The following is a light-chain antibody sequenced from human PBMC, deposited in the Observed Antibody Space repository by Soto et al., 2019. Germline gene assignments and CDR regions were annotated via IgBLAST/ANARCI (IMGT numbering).Light chain of an antibody. CDR1: NSNLGSNT. Sequence: QSVLTQPHSASGTPGQRVTLSCSGSNSNLGSNTVNWYQQLPGTAPKLLIYSNNQRPSGVPDRFSGSKSGTAASLAISGLQSEDEADYYCAAWDDSLNGVVFGGGTKVTVL. CDR2: SNN. CDR3: AAWDDSLNGVV. V-gene: IGLV1-44*01. J-gene: IGLJ2*01.